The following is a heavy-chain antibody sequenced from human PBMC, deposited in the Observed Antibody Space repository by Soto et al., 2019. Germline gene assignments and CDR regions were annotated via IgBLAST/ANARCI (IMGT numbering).Heavy chain of an antibody. CDR2: ISYDGSNQ. CDR3: AKDQASGQGSFDS. Sequence: GGSLRLSCAASGFTFNIYCIHWVRQAPYKGLEWVELISYDGSNQYYADSVKGRFTISRDNSKKTLFLQMNSLRADDTAVYYCAKDQASGQGSFDSWGQGTLVTVSS. V-gene: IGHV3-30*18. CDR1: GFTFNIYC. J-gene: IGHJ4*02.